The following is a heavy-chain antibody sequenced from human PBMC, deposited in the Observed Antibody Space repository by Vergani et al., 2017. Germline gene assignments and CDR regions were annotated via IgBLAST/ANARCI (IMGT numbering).Heavy chain of an antibody. Sequence: EVQLLESGGGLVQPGGSLRLSCAASGFTFSIYAMTWVRQAPGKGLEWVSAISNSGGNTYFADSVKGRFTISRDNSKNTLYLQMNILGAEDTAVYYCAKGGGDGYNSLDYWGQGTRVTVSS. CDR1: GFTFSIYA. D-gene: IGHD5-24*01. CDR2: ISNSGGNT. V-gene: IGHV3-23*01. J-gene: IGHJ4*02. CDR3: AKGGGDGYNSLDY.